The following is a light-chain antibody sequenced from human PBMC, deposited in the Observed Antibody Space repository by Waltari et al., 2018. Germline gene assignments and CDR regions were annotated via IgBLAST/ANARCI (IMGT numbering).Light chain of an antibody. CDR2: GKD. Sequence: SSELTQDPAVSVALGQTVRITCQGDSLRTSYASWYQVKPGQAPLLVMYGKDRRPSGISDRISGHSSGTTSSLTITGAQAEDEADYYCSSRKGRDNLVVFAGGTKLTVL. V-gene: IGLV3-19*01. CDR1: SLRTSY. J-gene: IGLJ2*01. CDR3: SSRKGRDNLVV.